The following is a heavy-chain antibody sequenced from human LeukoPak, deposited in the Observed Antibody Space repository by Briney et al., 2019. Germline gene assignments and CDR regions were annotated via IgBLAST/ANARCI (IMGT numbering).Heavy chain of an antibody. CDR3: ARGRRPFDF. Sequence: PGGSLRLSCAAAGFTFSDYYMSWIRQAPEQGLEWISYISSSSRYTNYADSVKGRFTISRDNAKNSLYLQMNSLRAEDTAVYYCARGRRPFDFWGQGTLVTVSS. CDR1: GFTFSDYY. V-gene: IGHV3-11*06. CDR2: ISSSSRYT. J-gene: IGHJ4*02.